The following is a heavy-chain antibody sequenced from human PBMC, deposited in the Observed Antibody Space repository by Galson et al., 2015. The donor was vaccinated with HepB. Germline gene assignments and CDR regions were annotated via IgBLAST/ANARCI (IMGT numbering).Heavy chain of an antibody. CDR2: ISKDGSVK. J-gene: IGHJ4*02. D-gene: IGHD3-3*01. V-gene: IGHV3-30*03. Sequence: SLRLSCAASGFTLSTYGMHWVRQALGKGLEWVSIISKDGSVKHYGDSVRGRFTVSRDITKTTLFLQMNTLRPEDPAVYYCSRDRGLGVVSPYLDHWGQGALVTVSS. CDR3: SRDRGLGVVSPYLDH. CDR1: GFTLSTYG.